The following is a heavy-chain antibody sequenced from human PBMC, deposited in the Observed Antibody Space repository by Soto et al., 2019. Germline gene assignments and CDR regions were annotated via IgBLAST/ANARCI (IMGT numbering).Heavy chain of an antibody. CDR3: AAETVEFLEWSHYYYYGMDV. CDR2: IVVGSGNT. CDR1: GFTFTSSA. D-gene: IGHD3-3*01. J-gene: IGHJ6*02. V-gene: IGHV1-58*01. Sequence: SVKVSCKASGFTFTSSAVQWVRQARGQRLEWIGWIVVGSGNTNYAQKFQERVTITRDMSTSTAYMELSSLRSEDTAVYYCAAETVEFLEWSHYYYYGMDVWGQGTTVTVSS.